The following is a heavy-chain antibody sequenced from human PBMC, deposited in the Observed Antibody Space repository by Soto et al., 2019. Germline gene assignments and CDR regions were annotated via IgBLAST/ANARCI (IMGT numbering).Heavy chain of an antibody. CDR3: TRDGDGRMITNPYYYYGMDV. V-gene: IGHV4-59*01. CDR2: VYYSGGA. CDR1: GGSISGYY. Sequence: SETLSLTCTVSGGSISGYYWSWIRQPPGKGLEWIGNVYYSGGAKYNPSVKRRVSISVDTSKNQFSLNLSSVTAADTAVYYCTRDGDGRMITNPYYYYGMDVWGPGITVTVSS. D-gene: IGHD2-21*02. J-gene: IGHJ6*02.